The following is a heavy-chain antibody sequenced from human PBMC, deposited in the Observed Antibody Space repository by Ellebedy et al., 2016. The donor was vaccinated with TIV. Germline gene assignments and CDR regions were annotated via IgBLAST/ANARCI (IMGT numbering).Heavy chain of an antibody. CDR3: ARENFYGMDV. V-gene: IGHV3-11*06. Sequence: GESLKISXEASGFTFSVYYMSWIRQAPGKGPEWVSFISLTSTATGVGYADSVRGRFTISRDDAKNSLYLEINSLRAEDSAVYYCARENFYGMDVWGQGTTVTVSS. CDR1: GFTFSVYY. J-gene: IGHJ6*02. CDR2: ISLTSTATG.